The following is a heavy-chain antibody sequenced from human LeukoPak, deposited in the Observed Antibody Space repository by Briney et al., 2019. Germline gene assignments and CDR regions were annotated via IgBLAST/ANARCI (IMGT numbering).Heavy chain of an antibody. J-gene: IGHJ5*02. CDR2: ISGSGGST. CDR3: AKETMGSWFDP. D-gene: IGHD3-10*01. CDR1: GFTFSSYA. Sequence: GGSLRLSCAASGFTFSSYAMSWVRQAPGKGLEWVSAISGSGGSTYYADSVKGRFTISRDNSKNSLYLQMNSLRTEDTALYYCAKETMGSWFDPWGQGTLVTVSS. V-gene: IGHV3-23*01.